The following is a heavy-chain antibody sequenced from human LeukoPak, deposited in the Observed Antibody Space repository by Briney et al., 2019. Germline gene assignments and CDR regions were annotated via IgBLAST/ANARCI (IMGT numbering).Heavy chain of an antibody. Sequence: SETLSLTCAVSGGSISSSSWWSWVRQPPGKGLEWIGEIYHSGSTNYNPSLKSRVTISVDKSKNQFSLKLSSVTAADTAVYYCARVSAGDYGDYPFDYWGQGTLVTVSS. D-gene: IGHD4-17*01. J-gene: IGHJ4*02. CDR2: IYHSGST. CDR3: ARVSAGDYGDYPFDY. CDR1: GGSISSSSW. V-gene: IGHV4-4*02.